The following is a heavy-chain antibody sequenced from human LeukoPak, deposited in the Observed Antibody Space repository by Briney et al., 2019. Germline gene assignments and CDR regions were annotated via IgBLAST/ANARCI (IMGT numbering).Heavy chain of an antibody. V-gene: IGHV3-66*01. D-gene: IGHD3-10*01. CDR2: IYSGGST. CDR3: AREYYYGSGSNYYFDY. J-gene: IGHJ4*02. CDR1: GFTVSSNY. Sequence: GWSLRLSCAASGFTVSSNYMTWVRQAPGKGLEWVSVIYSGGSTCYADSVKGRFTISRDNSKNTLYLQMNSLRAEDTAVYYCAREYYYGSGSNYYFDYWGQGTLVTVSS.